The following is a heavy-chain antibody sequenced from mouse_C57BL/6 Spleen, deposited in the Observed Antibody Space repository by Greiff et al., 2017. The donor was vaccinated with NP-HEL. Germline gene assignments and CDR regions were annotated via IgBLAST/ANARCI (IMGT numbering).Heavy chain of an antibody. J-gene: IGHJ3*01. CDR1: GYTFTDYE. V-gene: IGHV1-15*01. Sequence: QVQLQQSGAELVRPGASVTLSCKASGYTFTDYEMHWVKQTPVHGLEWIGAIDPETGGTAYNQKFKGKAILTADKSSSTAYMELRSLTSEDSAVYYCTRSPITTVVENWFAYWGQGTLVTVSA. D-gene: IGHD1-1*01. CDR2: IDPETGGT. CDR3: TRSPITTVVENWFAY.